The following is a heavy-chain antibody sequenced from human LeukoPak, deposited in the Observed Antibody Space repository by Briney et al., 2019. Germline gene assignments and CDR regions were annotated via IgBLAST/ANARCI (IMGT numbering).Heavy chain of an antibody. D-gene: IGHD1-26*01. Sequence: SETLSLTCAVYGGSFSGYYWSWIRQPPGKGLEWIGEINHSGSTNYNPSLKSRVTISVDTSKNQFSLKLSSVTAADTAVYYCARGEARGSYWWDAFDIWGQGTMVTVSS. J-gene: IGHJ3*02. CDR1: GGSFSGYY. V-gene: IGHV4-34*01. CDR2: INHSGST. CDR3: ARGEARGSYWWDAFDI.